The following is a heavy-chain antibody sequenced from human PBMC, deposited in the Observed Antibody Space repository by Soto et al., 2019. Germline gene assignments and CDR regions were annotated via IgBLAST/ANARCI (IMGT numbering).Heavy chain of an antibody. CDR3: ASREQWLVPEAPVFDY. Sequence: SVKVSCKASGGTFSSYAISWVRQAPGQGLEWMGGIIPIFGTANYAQKFQGRVTITADESTSTAYMELSSLRSEDTAVYYCASREQWLVPEAPVFDYWGQGTLVTVSS. J-gene: IGHJ4*02. D-gene: IGHD6-19*01. CDR2: IIPIFGTA. CDR1: GGTFSSYA. V-gene: IGHV1-69*13.